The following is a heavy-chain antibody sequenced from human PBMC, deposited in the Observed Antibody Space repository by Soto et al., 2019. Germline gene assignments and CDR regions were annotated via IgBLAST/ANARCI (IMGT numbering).Heavy chain of an antibody. J-gene: IGHJ6*02. CDR1: GFTFSSYD. D-gene: IGHD2-21*02. CDR2: IGTAGDT. CDR3: ARDRLAYCGGDCYYYYGMDV. Sequence: GGSLRLSCAASGFTFSSYDMHWVRQATGKGLEWVSAIGTAGDTYYPGSGKGRFTISRENAKNSLYLQMNSLRAGDTDVYYCARDRLAYCGGDCYYYYGMDVWGQGTTVTVSS. V-gene: IGHV3-13*01.